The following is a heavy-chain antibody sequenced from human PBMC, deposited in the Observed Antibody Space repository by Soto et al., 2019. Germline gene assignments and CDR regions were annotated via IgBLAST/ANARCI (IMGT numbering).Heavy chain of an antibody. CDR2: ISYSGSST. Sequence: EVQLLESGGGLVQPGGSLRLSCAASGFTFNSYAMTWVRQAPGKGLEWVSAISYSGSSTYYADSVKGRFTISRDNSKNTLFLQMHSLRAEDTAVYYCARDGRIRRPDWYFDLWGRGTLVTVSS. D-gene: IGHD2-15*01. J-gene: IGHJ2*01. CDR1: GFTFNSYA. CDR3: ARDGRIRRPDWYFDL. V-gene: IGHV3-23*01.